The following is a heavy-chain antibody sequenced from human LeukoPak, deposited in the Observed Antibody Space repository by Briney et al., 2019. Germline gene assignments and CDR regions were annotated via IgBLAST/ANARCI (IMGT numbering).Heavy chain of an antibody. CDR2: IYYSGTT. J-gene: IGHJ5*02. D-gene: IGHD2-15*01. V-gene: IGHV4-39*07. CDR3: ARRKAIGYCSGGSCYSRGHRRYNWFDP. Sequence: SSETLSLTCTVSGGSISSSPYYWGWIRQPPGKGLEWIGSIYYSGTTHYSPSLESRVTISVDTSKNQFSLKLSSATAADTAVYYCARRKAIGYCSGGSCYSRGHRRYNWFDPWGQGTLVTVSS. CDR1: GGSISSSPYY.